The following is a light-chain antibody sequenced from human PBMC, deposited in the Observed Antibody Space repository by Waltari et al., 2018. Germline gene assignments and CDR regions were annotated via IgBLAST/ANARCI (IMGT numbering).Light chain of an antibody. J-gene: IGLJ2*01. Sequence: QSALTQPASVSGSPGQSITISGTGTSSDVGGYNYVSWYQHHPGKAPKLIIYEVTNRPSGLSGRFSASQSGNTASLTISGLQAEDEADYYCRSYRANRPVVFGGGTKLPVL. CDR2: EVT. CDR1: SSDVGGYNY. V-gene: IGLV2-14*01. CDR3: RSYRANRPVV.